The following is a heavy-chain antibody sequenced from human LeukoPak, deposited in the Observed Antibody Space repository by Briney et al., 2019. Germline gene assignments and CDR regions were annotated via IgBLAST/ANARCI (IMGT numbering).Heavy chain of an antibody. CDR1: GGSFSGYY. V-gene: IGHV4-34*01. J-gene: IGHJ4*02. D-gene: IGHD4-17*01. CDR2: INHNGST. Sequence: SETLSLTCAVYGGSFSGYYWSWIRQPPGKGLEWIGEINHNGSTNYNPSLKSRVTISADTSNNQFSLKLSSVTAADTAVYYCASWATVTTSPFDYWGQGPLVTVSA. CDR3: ASWATVTTSPFDY.